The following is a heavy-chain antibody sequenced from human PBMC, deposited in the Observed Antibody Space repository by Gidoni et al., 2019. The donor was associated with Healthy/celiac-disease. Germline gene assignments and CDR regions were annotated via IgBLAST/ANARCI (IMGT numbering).Heavy chain of an antibody. CDR1: GVSFSGYY. V-gene: IGHV4-34*01. J-gene: IGHJ5*02. D-gene: IGHD3-16*02. Sequence: QVQLQQWGAGLLKPSETLSLTCAVYGVSFSGYYWSWIRQPPGKGLEWIGEINHSASTNSNPSLKSRVTISVDTSKNQFSLKLSSVTAADTAVYYCARGSDDYIWGSYRSWWFDPWGQGTLVTVSS. CDR2: INHSAST. CDR3: ARGSDDYIWGSYRSWWFDP.